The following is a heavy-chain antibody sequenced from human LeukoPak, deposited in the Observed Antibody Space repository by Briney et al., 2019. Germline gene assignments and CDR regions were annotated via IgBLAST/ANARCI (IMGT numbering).Heavy chain of an antibody. CDR1: GFTFSSYW. D-gene: IGHD6-13*01. J-gene: IGHJ4*02. CDR2: IKQDGSEK. V-gene: IGHV3-7*01. Sequence: HPGGSLRLSCAASGFTFSSYWMSWVRQAPGKGLEWVANIKQDGSEKYYVDSVKGRFTISRDNAKNSLYLQMNSLRAEDTAVYYCARDTAERIAAAGIDYWGQGTLVTVSS. CDR3: ARDTAERIAAAGIDY.